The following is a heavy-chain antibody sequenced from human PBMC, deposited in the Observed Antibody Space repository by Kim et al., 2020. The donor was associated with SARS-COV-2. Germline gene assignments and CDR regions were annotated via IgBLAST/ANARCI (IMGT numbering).Heavy chain of an antibody. CDR3: AKWGFCSGGRCTQYFQH. V-gene: IGHV3-23*01. D-gene: IGHD2-15*01. CDR2: ISSSGEGA. Sequence: GGSLRLSCAASGFTFSTYDMSWVRQAPGKGLEWVSAISSSGEGAFYADSVKGRFTISRDNSRATLYLQLNNLRAEDTAVYYCAKWGFCSGGRCTQYFQHWGQGTPVSVSS. J-gene: IGHJ1*01. CDR1: GFTFSTYD.